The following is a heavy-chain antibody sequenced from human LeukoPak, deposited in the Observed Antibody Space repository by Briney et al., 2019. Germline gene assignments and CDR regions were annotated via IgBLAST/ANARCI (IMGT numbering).Heavy chain of an antibody. V-gene: IGHV3-74*03. J-gene: IGHJ4*02. Sequence: PGGSLRLSCAASRFTFSSYWMHWVRQAPGKGLVWVSRINSDGSSITYADSVKGRFTISRDNAKNTLYLQMNSLRVEDTAVYYCAREGRVSGYDFDCWGQGTLVTVSS. CDR3: AREGRVSGYDFDC. CDR1: RFTFSSYW. CDR2: INSDGSSI. D-gene: IGHD5-12*01.